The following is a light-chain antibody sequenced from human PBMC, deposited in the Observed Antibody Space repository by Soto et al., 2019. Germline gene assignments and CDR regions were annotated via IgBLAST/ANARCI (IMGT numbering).Light chain of an antibody. Sequence: QAVVTQPASVSGSPGQLFTISCTGTSSDVGAYDYVSWYQQQPDKAPKLIIYVVSNRPSGVSNRFSGSKSGNTASLTISGLQAEDEADYYCSLYTSSDSPYVFGTGTKLTVL. CDR2: VVS. J-gene: IGLJ1*01. CDR1: SSDVGAYDY. CDR3: SLYTSSDSPYV. V-gene: IGLV2-14*01.